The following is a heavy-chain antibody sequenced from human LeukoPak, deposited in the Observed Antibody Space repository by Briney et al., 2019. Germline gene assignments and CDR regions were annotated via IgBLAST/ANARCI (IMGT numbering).Heavy chain of an antibody. CDR1: GFTFSSYS. CDR3: ARDYSSSWYRRNWFDP. J-gene: IGHJ5*02. CDR2: ISSSSSYI. Sequence: PGGSLRLSCATSGFTFSSYSMNWVRQAPGKGLEWVSSISSSSSYIYYADSVKGRFTISRDNAKNSLYLQMNSLRAEDTAVYYCARDYSSSWYRRNWFDPWGQGTLVTVSS. D-gene: IGHD6-13*01. V-gene: IGHV3-21*01.